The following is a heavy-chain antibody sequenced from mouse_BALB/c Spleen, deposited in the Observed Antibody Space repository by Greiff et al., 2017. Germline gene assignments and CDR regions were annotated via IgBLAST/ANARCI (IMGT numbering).Heavy chain of an antibody. V-gene: IGHV1-5*01. D-gene: IGHD2-3*01. CDR3: TSFYDVYPPFAY. Sequence: EVQLQQSGTVLARPGASVKMSCKASGYSFTSYWMHWVKQRPGQGLEWIGAIYPGNSDTSYNQKFKGKAKLTAVTSASTAYMELSSLTNEDSAVYYCTSFYDVYPPFAYWGQGTLVTVSA. J-gene: IGHJ3*01. CDR2: IYPGNSDT. CDR1: GYSFTSYW.